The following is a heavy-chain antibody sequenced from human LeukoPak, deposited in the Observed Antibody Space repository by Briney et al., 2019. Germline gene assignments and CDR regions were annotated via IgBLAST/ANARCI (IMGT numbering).Heavy chain of an antibody. D-gene: IGHD2-2*01. CDR3: AKDTQYCSTTSCSGAFDI. V-gene: IGHV3-23*01. J-gene: IGHJ3*02. Sequence: LTGGSLRLSCAASGITFSNFAMSWVRQAPGKGLEWVSVISGSGDITYYADSVKGRFTISRDNSKNTLYLQMNSLRAEDMAVYYCAKDTQYCSTTSCSGAFDIWGQGTMVTVSS. CDR2: ISGSGDIT. CDR1: GITFSNFA.